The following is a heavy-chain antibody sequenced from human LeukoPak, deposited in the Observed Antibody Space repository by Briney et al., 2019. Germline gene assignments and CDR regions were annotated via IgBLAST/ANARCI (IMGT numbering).Heavy chain of an antibody. Sequence: TPSETLSLTCTVSGGSISSSSYYWGWIRQPPGKGLEWIGSIYYSGSTYYNPSLKSRVTISVDTSKNRFSLKLSSVTAADTAVYYCARGNSYDDYWGRGTLVTVSS. V-gene: IGHV4-39*07. CDR3: ARGNSYDDY. D-gene: IGHD5-18*01. J-gene: IGHJ4*02. CDR2: IYYSGST. CDR1: GGSISSSSYY.